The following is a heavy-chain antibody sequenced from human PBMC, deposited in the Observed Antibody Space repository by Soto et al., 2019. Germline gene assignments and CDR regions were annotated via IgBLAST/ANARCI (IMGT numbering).Heavy chain of an antibody. J-gene: IGHJ4*02. CDR1: GFTFSSYG. Sequence: GGSLRLSCAASGFTFSSYGMHWVRQAPGKGLEWVAVISYDGSNKYYADSVKGRFTISRDNSKNTLYLQMNSLRAEDTAVYYCAKGGGAVAGKFDYWGQGTLVTVSS. D-gene: IGHD6-19*01. CDR3: AKGGGAVAGKFDY. CDR2: ISYDGSNK. V-gene: IGHV3-30*18.